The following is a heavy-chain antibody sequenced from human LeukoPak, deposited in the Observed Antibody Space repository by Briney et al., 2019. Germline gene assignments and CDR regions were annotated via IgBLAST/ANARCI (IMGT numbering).Heavy chain of an antibody. D-gene: IGHD3-10*01. V-gene: IGHV3-23*01. CDR1: GFTFSSYA. CDR3: AKGKSMVRGEDYNGMDV. Sequence: GGSLRLSCAASGFTFSSYAMSWVRQAPGKGLEWVSAISGSGGSTYYADSVKGRFTNSRDNSKNTLYLQMNSLRAEDTAVYYCAKGKSMVRGEDYNGMDVWGQGTTVTVSS. J-gene: IGHJ6*02. CDR2: ISGSGGST.